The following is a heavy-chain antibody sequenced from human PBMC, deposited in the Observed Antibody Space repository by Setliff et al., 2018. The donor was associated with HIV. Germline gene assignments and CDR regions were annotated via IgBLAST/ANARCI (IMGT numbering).Heavy chain of an antibody. V-gene: IGHV3-49*04. Sequence: PGGSLRLSCTDSGFTFGDYAMTWVRQAPGKGLEWVGFIRGKRGKAYGGTTEYATSVKGRFTISRDDSKSIAYLEMNSLNTEDTAMYYCTRDSGTESGSPWWYFALWGRGTLVTVSS. D-gene: IGHD1-26*01. CDR3: TRDSGTESGSPWWYFAL. J-gene: IGHJ2*01. CDR2: IRGKRGKAYGGTT. CDR1: GFTFGDYA.